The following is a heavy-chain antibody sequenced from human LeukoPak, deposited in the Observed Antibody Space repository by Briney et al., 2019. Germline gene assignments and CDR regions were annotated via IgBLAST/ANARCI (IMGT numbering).Heavy chain of an antibody. CDR3: ARATRSSSHFEY. Sequence: LETLSLTCTVSGYSINSGYFWGWIRQPPGKGLEWIGSIYSSGNTYYNASLKSRVTISVDTSKNQFSLKLISVTAADTAVYYCARATRSSSHFEYWGQGILVTVST. V-gene: IGHV4-38-2*02. J-gene: IGHJ4*02. CDR1: GYSINSGYF. D-gene: IGHD3-10*01. CDR2: IYSSGNT.